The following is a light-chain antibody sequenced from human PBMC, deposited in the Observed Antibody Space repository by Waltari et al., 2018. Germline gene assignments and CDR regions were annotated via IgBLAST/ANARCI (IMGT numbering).Light chain of an antibody. J-gene: IGLJ3*02. CDR1: SSNIGRNT. CDR3: ATGDDSLNGWV. V-gene: IGLV1-44*01. Sequence: QSVLTQPPSASGTPGQRVTISCSGSSSNIGRNTVNWYQQLPGTAPKLLIYIDGQRPPGGPDRCSGSKYGPSDSQAISGLQSEDEADDHCATGDDSLNGWVFGGGTKLTGL. CDR2: IDG.